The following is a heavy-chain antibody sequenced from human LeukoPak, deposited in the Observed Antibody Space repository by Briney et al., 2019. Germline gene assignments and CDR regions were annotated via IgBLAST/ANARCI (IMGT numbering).Heavy chain of an antibody. J-gene: IGHJ4*02. V-gene: IGHV3-7*01. Sequence: PGGSLRLSCAASGFTYINYWMSWVRQAPGKGLEWVANIKKDGSEKYYVDSVKGRFTISRDNAKNSLYLQINSLRVEDTAVYYCARDVKGGNFDYWGQGTLVTVSS. CDR2: IKKDGSEK. CDR1: GFTYINYW. CDR3: ARDVKGGNFDY. D-gene: IGHD3-16*01.